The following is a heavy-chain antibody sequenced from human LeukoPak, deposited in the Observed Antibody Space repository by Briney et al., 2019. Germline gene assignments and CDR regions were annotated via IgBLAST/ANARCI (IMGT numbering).Heavy chain of an antibody. V-gene: IGHV3-49*04. CDR3: TRGPIQLWLHNGMDV. CDR1: GFIFGDHA. J-gene: IGHJ6*02. D-gene: IGHD5-18*01. Sequence: GGSLRLSCAASGFIFGDHAMSWVRQAPGKGLEGVGFIKSNVYGETTEYAASVKGRFTISRDDSIGIAYLQMNSLKTEDTAVYYWTRGPIQLWLHNGMDVWGQGNTVIVSS. CDR2: IKSNVYGETT.